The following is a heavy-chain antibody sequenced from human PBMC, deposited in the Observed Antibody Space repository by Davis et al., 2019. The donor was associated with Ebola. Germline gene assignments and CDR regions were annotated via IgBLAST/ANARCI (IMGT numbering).Heavy chain of an antibody. CDR2: ISWNSGNI. CDR1: GFTFSSYG. CDR3: ATMDSNGDY. J-gene: IGHJ4*02. V-gene: IGHV3-9*01. D-gene: IGHD3/OR15-3a*01. Sequence: SLKISCAASGFTFSSYGMHWVRQAPRKGLEWVSGISWNSGNIGYADSVKGRFTISRDNAKDSLYLQMNSLRAEDTALYYCATMDSNGDYWGQGTLLTVSS.